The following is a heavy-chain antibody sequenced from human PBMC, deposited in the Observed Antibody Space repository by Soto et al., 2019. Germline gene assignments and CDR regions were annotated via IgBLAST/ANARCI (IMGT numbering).Heavy chain of an antibody. V-gene: IGHV1-69*02. Sequence: QVQLVQSGAEVKKPGSSVKVSCKASGGTFSSYTISWVRQAPGQGLEWMGRIIPILGIANYAQKFQGRVTMTADKSTSTAYMELSSLRSEDTAVYYCARGYCSSTSCYGDWFDPWGQGTLVTVSS. CDR1: GGTFSSYT. J-gene: IGHJ5*02. D-gene: IGHD2-2*01. CDR2: IIPILGIA. CDR3: ARGYCSSTSCYGDWFDP.